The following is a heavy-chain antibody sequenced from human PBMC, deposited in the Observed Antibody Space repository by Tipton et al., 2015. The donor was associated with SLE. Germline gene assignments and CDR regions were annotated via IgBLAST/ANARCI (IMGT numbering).Heavy chain of an antibody. Sequence: TLSLTCTVSGDSMNYYYWSWIRQPPGKGLEWIGYIYYSGGTNYNPSLKSRVSISIDTSKNQFSLKVSSVTAADTAVYYCARGDCSSTSCLDYWGQGTLVTVSS. D-gene: IGHD2-2*01. CDR2: IYYSGGT. CDR1: GDSMNYYY. J-gene: IGHJ4*02. V-gene: IGHV4-59*01. CDR3: ARGDCSSTSCLDY.